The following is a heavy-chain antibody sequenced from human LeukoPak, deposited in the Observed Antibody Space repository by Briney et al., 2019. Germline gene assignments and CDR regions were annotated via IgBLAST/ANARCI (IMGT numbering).Heavy chain of an antibody. Sequence: GGSLRLSCAASGFTFSNAWMSWVRQAPGKGLEWVGRIKSKTDGGTTDYAAPVKGRFTISRDDSKNTLYLQMNSLKTEDTAVYYCTTENISTGYSYGWEYYYYYMDVWGKGTAATISS. CDR2: IKSKTDGGTT. J-gene: IGHJ6*03. V-gene: IGHV3-15*01. CDR3: TTENISTGYSYGWEYYYYYMDV. D-gene: IGHD5-18*01. CDR1: GFTFSNAW.